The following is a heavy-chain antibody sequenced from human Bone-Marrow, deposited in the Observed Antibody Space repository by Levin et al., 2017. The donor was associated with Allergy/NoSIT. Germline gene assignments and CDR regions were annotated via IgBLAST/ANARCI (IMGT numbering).Heavy chain of an antibody. V-gene: IGHV1-2*06. CDR2: INPKSGDT. CDR1: GYTFSDFY. D-gene: IGHD6-13*01. J-gene: IGHJ5*02. Sequence: PGESLKISCKASGYTFSDFYIHWVRQAPGQGLEWMGRINPKSGDTVYAQKFQGSVTLTRDTSITTAYMELSGLRSDDTALYYGGRGMASFNPWGQGTPVTVSS. CDR3: GRGMASFNP.